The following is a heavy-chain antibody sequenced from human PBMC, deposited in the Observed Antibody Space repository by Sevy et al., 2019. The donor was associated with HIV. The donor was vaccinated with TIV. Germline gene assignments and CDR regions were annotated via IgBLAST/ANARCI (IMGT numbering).Heavy chain of an antibody. D-gene: IGHD6-13*01. CDR3: AKDLSRAAAGSTDAFDI. V-gene: IGHV3-30*02. Sequence: GGSLRLSCAASGFTFSSYGMHWVRQAPGKGLEWVAFIRYDGSNKYDADSVKGRFTISRDNSKNTLYLQMNSLRAEDTAVYYCAKDLSRAAAGSTDAFDIRGQGTMVTVSS. J-gene: IGHJ3*02. CDR1: GFTFSSYG. CDR2: IRYDGSNK.